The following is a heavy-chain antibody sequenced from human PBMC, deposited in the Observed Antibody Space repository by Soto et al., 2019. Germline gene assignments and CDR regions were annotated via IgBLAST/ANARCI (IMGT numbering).Heavy chain of an antibody. CDR1: GFSLSTSGVG. CDR3: AHKGGGDRILDY. V-gene: IGHV2-5*02. J-gene: IGHJ4*02. Sequence: QITLKESGPTLVKPTQTLTLTCTFSGFSLSTSGVGVGWIRQPPGKALEWLALIYWDDAKEYSPSLKSRPTITKDTPKNQLVLIMTNMEPVDTATYYWAHKGGGDRILDYWGQGTLVTVSS. D-gene: IGHD3-16*02. CDR2: IYWDDAK.